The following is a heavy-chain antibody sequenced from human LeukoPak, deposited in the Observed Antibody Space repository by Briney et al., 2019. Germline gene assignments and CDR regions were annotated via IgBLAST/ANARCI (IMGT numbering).Heavy chain of an antibody. D-gene: IGHD6-25*01. V-gene: IGHV3-48*02. CDR3: ASDAARGIDY. CDR2: ISSSSSTI. Sequence: PGGSLRLSCAASGFTFSSYSMNWVRQAPGKGLKWVSYISSSSSTIYYADSVKGRFTISRDNAKNSLYLQMNSLRDEDTAVCYCASDAARGIDYWGQGTLVTVSS. J-gene: IGHJ4*02. CDR1: GFTFSSYS.